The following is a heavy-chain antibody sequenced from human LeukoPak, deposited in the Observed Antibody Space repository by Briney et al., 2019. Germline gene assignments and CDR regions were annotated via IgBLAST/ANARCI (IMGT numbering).Heavy chain of an antibody. CDR1: GFAFSRYG. J-gene: IGHJ4*01. Sequence: GGSLRLSCAASGFAFSRYGMHWVRQAPGKGLEWVAAISSDGSSQYFADSVKGRFTISRDTSKNTLYLQMNSLRAEDTATYYCTKGEMYLWEIDKWGHGTLVTVSS. CDR2: ISSDGSSQ. CDR3: TKGEMYLWEIDK. D-gene: IGHD1-26*01. V-gene: IGHV3-30*18.